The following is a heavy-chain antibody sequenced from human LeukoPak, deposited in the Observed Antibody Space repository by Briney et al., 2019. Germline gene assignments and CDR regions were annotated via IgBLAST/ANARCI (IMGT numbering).Heavy chain of an antibody. Sequence: ASVKVSCKASGYTFTGYYMHWVRQAPGQGLEWMGRINPNSGGTNYAQKFQGRVTMTRDTSISTAYMELSRLRSEDTAVYYCATAEGRVPAAMNWFDPWGQGTLVTVSS. CDR1: GYTFTGYY. CDR2: INPNSGGT. D-gene: IGHD2-2*01. CDR3: ATAEGRVPAAMNWFDP. V-gene: IGHV1-2*06. J-gene: IGHJ5*02.